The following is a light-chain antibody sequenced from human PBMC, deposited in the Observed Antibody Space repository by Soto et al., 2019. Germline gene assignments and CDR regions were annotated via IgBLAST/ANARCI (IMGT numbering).Light chain of an antibody. V-gene: IGKV1-39*01. CDR1: QYVSSY. CDR2: GAS. J-gene: IGKJ1*01. Sequence: DIPMTQSPLSLSASVGDRVTITCRASQYVSSYLNWYQQELGKAPKLLIYGASTLQSGVPSRFSGSRSGTEFTLTISSLQPEDFATYYCQQSYSTPWTFGQGTKVEIE. CDR3: QQSYSTPWT.